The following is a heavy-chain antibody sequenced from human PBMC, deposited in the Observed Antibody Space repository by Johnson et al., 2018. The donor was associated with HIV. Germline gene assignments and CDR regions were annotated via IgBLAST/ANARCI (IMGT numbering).Heavy chain of an antibody. V-gene: IGHV3-30*18. Sequence: QVQLVESGGGVVQPGRSLRLSCAASGFTFSDYYMSWIRQAPGKGLEWVAIMSYDGSNKYYADSVKGRFTISRDNSKNTLYLQMNSLRAEDTAVYYCAKVSGGGIVRWDIWGQGTMVTVSS. J-gene: IGHJ3*02. CDR2: MSYDGSNK. D-gene: IGHD3-10*01. CDR1: GFTFSDYY. CDR3: AKVSGGGIVRWDI.